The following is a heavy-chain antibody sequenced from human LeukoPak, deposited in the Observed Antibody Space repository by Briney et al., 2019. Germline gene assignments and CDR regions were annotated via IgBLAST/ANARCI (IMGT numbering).Heavy chain of an antibody. CDR2: IKEDESEK. CDR1: GFTFSSYW. CDR3: ARVRTTGTYYGMDV. J-gene: IGHJ6*02. V-gene: IGHV3-7*01. D-gene: IGHD4-17*01. Sequence: GGSLRLSCAASGFTFSSYWMSWVRQAPGKGLEWVANIKEDESEKYYVDSVKGRFTISRDNAKDSLYLQMKSLRAEDTAVYYCARVRTTGTYYGMDVWGQGTTVTVSS.